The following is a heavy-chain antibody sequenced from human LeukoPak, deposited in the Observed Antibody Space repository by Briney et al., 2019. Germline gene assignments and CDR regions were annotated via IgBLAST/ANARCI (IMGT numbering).Heavy chain of an antibody. V-gene: IGHV3-21*01. Sequence: GGSLSLSCTPSGFTSTGVTTNWVCQAPGKGLEWVSSISSSSSYIYYADSVKGRFTISRNTPKNSLYLEMKSLTAEDTAVYYCARQRGNPTYFDYWGQGTLVTVSS. D-gene: IGHD4-23*01. CDR3: ARQRGNPTYFDY. CDR1: GFTSTGVT. J-gene: IGHJ4*02. CDR2: ISSSSSYI.